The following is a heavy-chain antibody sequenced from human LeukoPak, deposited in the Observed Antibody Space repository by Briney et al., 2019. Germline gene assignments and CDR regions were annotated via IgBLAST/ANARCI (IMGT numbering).Heavy chain of an antibody. CDR1: GFTFSDYF. V-gene: IGHV3-11*04. CDR3: ATSRVFDF. Sequence: GGSLRLSCVTSGFTFSDYFMNWIRQAPGKGSEWLSFINSDGNNIYYRDSVKGRSTISRDNAKKTLYLEMNNLRVDDTAIYYCATSRVFDFWGQGTLVAVSS. J-gene: IGHJ4*02. CDR2: INSDGNNI.